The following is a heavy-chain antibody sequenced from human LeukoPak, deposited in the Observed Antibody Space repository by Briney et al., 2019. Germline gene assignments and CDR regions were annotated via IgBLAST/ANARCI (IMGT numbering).Heavy chain of an antibody. CDR2: IKQDGSEK. CDR3: ARLRSIGGSYYGGIYFDY. Sequence: PGGSLRLSCAASGFTFSSYWMCWVRQAPGKGLEWVANIKQDGSEKYYVDSVKGRFTISRDNAKNSLYLQMNSLRAEDTAVYYCARLRSIGGSYYGGIYFDYWGQGTLVTVSS. D-gene: IGHD1-26*01. J-gene: IGHJ4*02. V-gene: IGHV3-7*01. CDR1: GFTFSSYW.